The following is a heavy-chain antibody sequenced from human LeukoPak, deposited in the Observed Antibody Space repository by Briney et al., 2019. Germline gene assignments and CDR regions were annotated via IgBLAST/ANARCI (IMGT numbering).Heavy chain of an antibody. V-gene: IGHV3-74*01. CDR3: ARAGRGYSYVHD. J-gene: IGHJ4*02. D-gene: IGHD5-18*01. CDR1: GFTFSSYW. Sequence: GGSLRLSCAASGFTFSSYWMHWVRQAPGKGLVWVSRINSDGSSTSYADSVKGRFTISRDNAKNTLYLQMNSLRAEDTAVHYCARAGRGYSYVHDWGQGTLVTVSS. CDR2: INSDGSST.